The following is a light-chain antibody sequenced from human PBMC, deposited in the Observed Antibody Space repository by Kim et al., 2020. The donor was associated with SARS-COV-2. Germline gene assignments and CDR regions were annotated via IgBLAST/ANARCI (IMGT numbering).Light chain of an antibody. CDR1: QAISSW. V-gene: IGKV1-12*01. CDR3: QQASSFPIT. J-gene: IGKJ5*01. CDR2: AAS. Sequence: DIQMTQSPSSLSASVGARVTITCRASQAISSWLAWYQQKPGKAPKLLISAASGLQSGVPSRFSGSGSGTDFTLTITSLQPEDFATYYCQQASSFPITFGQGTRLEIK.